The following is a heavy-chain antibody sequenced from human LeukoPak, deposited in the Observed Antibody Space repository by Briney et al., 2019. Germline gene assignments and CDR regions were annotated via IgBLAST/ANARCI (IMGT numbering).Heavy chain of an antibody. CDR1: GGTFSSYA. CDR2: IIPIFGTA. J-gene: IGHJ4*02. V-gene: IGHV1-69*13. CDR3: ARDVGSYDFWSGYWEN. Sequence: GASVKVSCKASGGTFSSYAISWVRQAPGQGLEWMGGIIPIFGTANYAQKFQGRVTITADESTSTAYMELCSLRSEDTAVYYCARDVGSYDFWSGYWENWGQGTLVTVSS. D-gene: IGHD3-3*01.